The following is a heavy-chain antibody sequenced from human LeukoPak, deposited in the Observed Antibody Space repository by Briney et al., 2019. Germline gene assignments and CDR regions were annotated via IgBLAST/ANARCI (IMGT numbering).Heavy chain of an antibody. CDR3: AHSITIFGVVITSSFDY. J-gene: IGHJ4*02. CDR1: GFSLSTSGLG. D-gene: IGHD3-3*01. V-gene: IGHV2-5*01. CDR2: IYWNDDK. Sequence: SGPTLVKPTQTLTLTCTFSGFSLSTSGLGVGWIRQPPGKALEWLALIYWNDDKRYSPSLKSRLTITKDTSKNQVVLTMTNMDPVDTATYYCAHSITIFGVVITSSFDYWGQGTLVTVSS.